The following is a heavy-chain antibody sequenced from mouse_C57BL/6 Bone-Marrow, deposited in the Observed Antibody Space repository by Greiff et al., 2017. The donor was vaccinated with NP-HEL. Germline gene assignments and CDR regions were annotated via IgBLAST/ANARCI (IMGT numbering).Heavy chain of an antibody. V-gene: IGHV5-6*01. J-gene: IGHJ2*01. Sequence: EVKVVESGGDLVKPGGSLKLSCAASGFTFSSYGMSWVRQTPDKRLEWVATISSGGSYTYYPDSVKGRFTISRDNAKNTLYLQMSSLKSEDTAMYYCARHEGTGDYWGQGTTLTVSS. CDR2: ISSGGSYT. CDR3: ARHEGTGDY. D-gene: IGHD3-3*01. CDR1: GFTFSSYG.